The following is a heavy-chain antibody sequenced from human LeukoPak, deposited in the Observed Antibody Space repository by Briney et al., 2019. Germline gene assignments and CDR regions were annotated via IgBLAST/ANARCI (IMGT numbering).Heavy chain of an antibody. Sequence: PSETLSLTCTVSGGSISSSSYYCGWIRQPPGKGLEWIGGIYYSGSTYYNPSLKSRVTISVDTSKNQFSLKLSSVTAADTAVYYCARDLYCSGGSCYRWFDPWGQGTLVTVSS. CDR2: IYYSGST. CDR1: GGSISSSSYY. D-gene: IGHD2-15*01. V-gene: IGHV4-39*07. CDR3: ARDLYCSGGSCYRWFDP. J-gene: IGHJ5*02.